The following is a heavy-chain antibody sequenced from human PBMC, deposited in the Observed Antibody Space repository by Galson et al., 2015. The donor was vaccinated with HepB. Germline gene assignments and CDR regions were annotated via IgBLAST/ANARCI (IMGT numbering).Heavy chain of an antibody. CDR2: MSYDGNYK. J-gene: IGHJ5*02. CDR3: VKDLGVGAVADRFTS. CDR1: GFTFSYYG. V-gene: IGHV3-30*18. D-gene: IGHD6-19*01. Sequence: SLRLSCATSGFTFSYYGMHWVRQAPGKGLEWVAGMSYDGNYKHYADSVKGRFTISRDNPKNTLYLQMNSLRPDDTAMYYCVKDLGVGAVADRFTSWGQGTLVTASS.